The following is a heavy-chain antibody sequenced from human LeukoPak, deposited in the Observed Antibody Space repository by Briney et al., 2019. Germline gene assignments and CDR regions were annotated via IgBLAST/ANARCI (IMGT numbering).Heavy chain of an antibody. CDR1: GFTFSSYW. CDR3: ARDRAYGFDY. D-gene: IGHD2-21*01. CDR2: IKSDGSST. Sequence: GGSLRLSCAAAGFTFSSYWMHWVRQGPGKGLVWVSHIKSDGSSTSYADSVKGRFTISRDNAKNTLYLQMNSLRAEDTAVYYCARDRAYGFDYWGQGTLVTVSS. V-gene: IGHV3-74*01. J-gene: IGHJ4*02.